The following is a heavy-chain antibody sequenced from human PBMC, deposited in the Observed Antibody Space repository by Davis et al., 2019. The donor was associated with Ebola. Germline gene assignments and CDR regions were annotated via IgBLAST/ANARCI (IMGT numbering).Heavy chain of an antibody. Sequence: GESLKISCAASGFTFSSYAMHWVRQAPGKGLEWVAVISYDGSNKYYADSVKGRFTISRDNSKNTLYLQMNSLRAEDTAVYYCARDPEGVYDSSGYYPGYFDYWGQGTLVTVSS. V-gene: IGHV3-30-3*01. J-gene: IGHJ4*02. D-gene: IGHD3-22*01. CDR1: GFTFSSYA. CDR2: ISYDGSNK. CDR3: ARDPEGVYDSSGYYPGYFDY.